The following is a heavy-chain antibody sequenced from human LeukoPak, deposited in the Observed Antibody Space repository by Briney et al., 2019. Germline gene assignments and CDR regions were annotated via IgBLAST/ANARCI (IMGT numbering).Heavy chain of an antibody. CDR2: INHSGST. Sequence: PSETLSLTCAVYGGSFSGYYWSWIRQPPGKGLEWIGEINHSGSTNYNPSLKSRVTISVDTSKNQFSLKLSSVTAADTAVYYCARARFYYYDSSGYYRATTAEYIQHWGQGTLVTVSS. J-gene: IGHJ1*01. CDR1: GGSFSGYY. CDR3: ARARFYYYDSSGYYRATTAEYIQH. V-gene: IGHV4-34*01. D-gene: IGHD3-22*01.